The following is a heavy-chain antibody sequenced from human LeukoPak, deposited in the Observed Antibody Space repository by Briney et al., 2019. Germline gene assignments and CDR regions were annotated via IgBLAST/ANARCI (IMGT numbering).Heavy chain of an antibody. Sequence: GESLKISCKTSGYRFSNYWIGWVRQLPGRGLEWMGIIYPDDSEIRYSPSFQGLVTISVDKSISTAYLQWSSLKASDTAIYYCARRVYGKNWFDPWGQGTLVTVSS. D-gene: IGHD1-14*01. CDR2: IYPDDSEI. J-gene: IGHJ5*02. CDR1: GYRFSNYW. V-gene: IGHV5-51*01. CDR3: ARRVYGKNWFDP.